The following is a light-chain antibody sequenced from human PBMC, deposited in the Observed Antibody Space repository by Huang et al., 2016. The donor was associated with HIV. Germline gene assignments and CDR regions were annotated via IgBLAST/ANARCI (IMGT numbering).Light chain of an antibody. J-gene: IGKJ1*01. Sequence: EIVMTQSPATLSVSPGEEATLACRASQSVSANLAWYQQTPGQAPRLLIYGSSTRATGIPARFSGSGSGTEFTLTISSLQSEDFAVYYCQQYDNRPETFGQGTKVEIK. CDR3: QQYDNRPET. CDR2: GSS. V-gene: IGKV3-15*01. CDR1: QSVSAN.